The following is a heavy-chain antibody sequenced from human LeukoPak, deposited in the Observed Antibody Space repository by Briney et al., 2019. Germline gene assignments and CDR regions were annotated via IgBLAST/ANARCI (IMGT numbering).Heavy chain of an antibody. CDR1: DYSISSGYY. V-gene: IGHV4-38-2*02. CDR2: IYHSGST. Sequence: PSETLSLTCTVSDYSISSGYYWGWIRQPPGKGLEWIGSIYHSGSTYYNPSLKSRVTISVDTSKNQFSLKLSSVTAADTAVYYCARKGGMTTVTYWPYYFDYWGQGTLVTVSS. J-gene: IGHJ4*02. D-gene: IGHD4-17*01. CDR3: ARKGGMTTVTYWPYYFDY.